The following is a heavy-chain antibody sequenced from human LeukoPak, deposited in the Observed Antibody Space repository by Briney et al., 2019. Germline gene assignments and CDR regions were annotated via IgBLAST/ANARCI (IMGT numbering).Heavy chain of an antibody. J-gene: IGHJ4*02. CDR3: AKDLPVYGEYPYYFDY. Sequence: GGTLRLSCAASGFTFSNYGMNWVRQAPGKGLEWVSAISGSGHNTYYADSVKGRFTISRDNSKNTLYLQMNRLRGEDTAVYYCAKDLPVYGEYPYYFDYWGQGTLVAVSS. V-gene: IGHV3-23*01. CDR1: GFTFSNYG. CDR2: ISGSGHNT. D-gene: IGHD4-17*01.